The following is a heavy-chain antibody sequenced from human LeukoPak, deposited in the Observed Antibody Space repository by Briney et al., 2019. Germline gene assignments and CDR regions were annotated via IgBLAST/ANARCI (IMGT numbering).Heavy chain of an antibody. CDR1: GFTFSSYA. CDR3: AKDHSIPYSSSWYWGADYYYYMDV. CDR2: ISGSGGST. J-gene: IGHJ6*03. D-gene: IGHD6-13*01. V-gene: IGHV3-23*01. Sequence: AGGSLRLSCAASGFTFSSYAMSWVRQAPGKGLEWVSAISGSGGSTYYADSVKGRFTISRDNSKNTLYLQMNSLRAEDTAVYYCAKDHSIPYSSSWYWGADYYYYMDVWGKGTTVTVSS.